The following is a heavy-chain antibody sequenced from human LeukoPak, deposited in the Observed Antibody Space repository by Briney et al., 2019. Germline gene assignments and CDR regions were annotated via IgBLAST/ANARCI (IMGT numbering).Heavy chain of an antibody. CDR2: ISSGGSTV. CDR3: ARVIIVGATGI. D-gene: IGHD1-26*01. Sequence: PGGSLRLSCAASGFTFSSYDMNWVRQAPGKGLEWVSYISSGGSTVYYADSVKGRFTISRDNAKNSLYLQMNSLRAEDTAVYYCARVIIVGATGIWGQGTMVTVSS. CDR1: GFTFSSYD. V-gene: IGHV3-48*03. J-gene: IGHJ3*02.